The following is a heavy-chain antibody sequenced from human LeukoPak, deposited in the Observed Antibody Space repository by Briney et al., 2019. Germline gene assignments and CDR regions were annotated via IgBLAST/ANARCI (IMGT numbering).Heavy chain of an antibody. Sequence: GGSLRLSCAASGFTFSNAWMSWVRQAPGKGLEWVGRIKSKTDGGTTDYAAPVKGRFTISRDDSKNTLYLQMNSLKTEDTAVYYCTTLYYGFWSGYYTLPDYWGQGTLVTVSS. D-gene: IGHD3-3*01. J-gene: IGHJ4*02. V-gene: IGHV3-15*01. CDR1: GFTFSNAW. CDR3: TTLYYGFWSGYYTLPDY. CDR2: IKSKTDGGTT.